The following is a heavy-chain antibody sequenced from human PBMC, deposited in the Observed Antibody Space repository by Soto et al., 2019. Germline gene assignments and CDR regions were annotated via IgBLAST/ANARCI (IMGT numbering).Heavy chain of an antibody. CDR3: AAEDYYDSSGYDY. D-gene: IGHD3-22*01. V-gene: IGHV1-58*01. CDR1: GFTFTSSA. J-gene: IGHJ4*02. Sequence: SVKVSCKASGFTFTSSAVQWVRQARGQRLEWIGWIVVGSGNTNYAQKIQERVTITRDMSTSTAYMELSSLRSEDTAVYYCAAEDYYDSSGYDYWGQGTLVTVSS. CDR2: IVVGSGNT.